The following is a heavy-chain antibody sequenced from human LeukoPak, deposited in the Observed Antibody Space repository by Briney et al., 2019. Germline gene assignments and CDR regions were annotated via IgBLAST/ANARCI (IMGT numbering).Heavy chain of an antibody. CDR2: INHDGSEK. D-gene: IGHD1/OR15-1a*01. J-gene: IGHJ6*02. V-gene: IGHV3-7*04. CDR1: GFSFSSYW. Sequence: GGSLRLSCAASGFSFSSYWMTWVRQAPGKGLEWVANINHDGSEKYYVDSVNGRFTLSRDNVKNSLYLQMNSLRAEDTAVYYCARRNNFAMDVWGQGTTVTVSS. CDR3: ARRNNFAMDV.